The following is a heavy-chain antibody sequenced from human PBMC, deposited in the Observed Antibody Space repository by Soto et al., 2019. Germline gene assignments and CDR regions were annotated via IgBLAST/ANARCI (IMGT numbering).Heavy chain of an antibody. Sequence: QVQLQESGPGLVKPSQTLSLTCTVSGGSISSGAYYWSWIRQHPGKGLEWIGYIYYSGSTYYNPSLNSRVTISVDTSENQFSLKLSSVTAADTAVYYCAKDGGGVRGIAFDIWGQGTMVTVSS. J-gene: IGHJ3*02. V-gene: IGHV4-31*03. CDR3: AKDGGGVRGIAFDI. CDR1: GGSISSGAYY. CDR2: IYYSGST. D-gene: IGHD3-10*01.